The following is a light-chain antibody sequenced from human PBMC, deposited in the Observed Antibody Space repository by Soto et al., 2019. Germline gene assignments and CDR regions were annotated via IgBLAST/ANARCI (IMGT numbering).Light chain of an antibody. CDR1: SSDVGAYNY. CDR2: DVT. J-gene: IGLJ2*01. CDR3: SSYTRSTTLVV. Sequence: QSALTQPASVSGSPGQSITISCTGTSSDVGAYNYVSWYQQHPGKAPKLMIYDVTNRPSGVSSRFSGSKSGNTASLTISGLQAEDEDDYYCSSYTRSTTLVVFGGGTKLTVL. V-gene: IGLV2-14*01.